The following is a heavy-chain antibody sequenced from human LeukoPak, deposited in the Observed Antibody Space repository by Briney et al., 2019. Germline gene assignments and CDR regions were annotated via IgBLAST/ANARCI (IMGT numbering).Heavy chain of an antibody. D-gene: IGHD3-10*01. CDR2: FDPEDDET. V-gene: IGHV1-24*01. CDR1: GYTLTELS. CDR3: ATDGRITMVRGASWLGAAFDI. Sequence: GASVKVSCKVSGYTLTELSMHWVRQAPGKGLEWMGGFDPEDDETIYAQKFQGRVTMTEETSTDTAYMELSSLRSEDTAVYYCATDGRITMVRGASWLGAAFDIWGQGTMVTVSS. J-gene: IGHJ3*02.